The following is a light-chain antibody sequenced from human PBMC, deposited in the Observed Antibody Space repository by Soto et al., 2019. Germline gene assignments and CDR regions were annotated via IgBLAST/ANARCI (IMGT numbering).Light chain of an antibody. Sequence: EIVLTQSPGTLSLSPGERATLSCRATQSINSDYLAWYQQRPGQAPRLLMHGASSRATGIPDRFSGSGSGVDFTLTISRLEPEDFAVYYCYHYAYSQFAFGPGTKVDI. J-gene: IGKJ3*01. V-gene: IGKV3-20*01. CDR1: QSINSDY. CDR2: GAS. CDR3: YHYAYSQFA.